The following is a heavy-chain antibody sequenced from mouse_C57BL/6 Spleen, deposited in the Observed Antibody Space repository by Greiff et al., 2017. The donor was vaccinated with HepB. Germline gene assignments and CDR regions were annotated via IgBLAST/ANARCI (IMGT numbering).Heavy chain of an antibody. D-gene: IGHD1-1*01. V-gene: IGHV14-1*01. CDR2: IDPEDGDT. CDR3: TTIYYYGSSYDRFAY. CDR1: GFNIKDYY. J-gene: IGHJ3*01. Sequence: VQLQQSGAELVRPGASVKLSCTASGFNIKDYYMHWVKQRPEQGLEWIGRIDPEDGDTEYAPKFQGKATMTADTSSNTAYLQLSSLTSEDTAVYYCTTIYYYGSSYDRFAYWGQGTLVTVSA.